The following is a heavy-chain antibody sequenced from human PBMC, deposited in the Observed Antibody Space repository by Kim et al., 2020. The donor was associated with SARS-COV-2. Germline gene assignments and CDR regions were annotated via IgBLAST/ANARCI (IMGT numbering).Heavy chain of an antibody. Sequence: GGSLRLSCAASGFTFSSYGMHWVRQAPGKGLEWVAVISYDGSNKYYADSVKGRFTISRDNSKNTLYLQMKSLRAEYTAVYYCAGKTPIAVARNAFDIWGQGTMVTVSS. J-gene: IGHJ3*02. D-gene: IGHD6-19*01. CDR3: AGKTPIAVARNAFDI. CDR1: GFTFSSYG. V-gene: IGHV3-33*05. CDR2: ISYDGSNK.